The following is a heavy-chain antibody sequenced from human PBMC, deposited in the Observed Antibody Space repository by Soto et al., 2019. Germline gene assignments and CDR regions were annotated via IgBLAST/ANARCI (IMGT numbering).Heavy chain of an antibody. J-gene: IGHJ6*02. CDR2: ISYDGRNK. Sequence: QVQLVEAGGGAVQPGRSLRLSCAASGVTFSSYGMHWVRQAPGKGLEWVAVISYDGRNKYYADSVKGRFTISRDNSKNTLYLQMNSLIVEDTAVYHCAKSGYDLNSYNYGMDVWGQGTTVTVS. D-gene: IGHD5-12*01. CDR1: GVTFSSYG. CDR3: AKSGYDLNSYNYGMDV. V-gene: IGHV3-30*18.